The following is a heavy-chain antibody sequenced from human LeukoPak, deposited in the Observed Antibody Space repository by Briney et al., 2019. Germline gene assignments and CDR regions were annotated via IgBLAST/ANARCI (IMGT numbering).Heavy chain of an antibody. CDR3: ARQPAATAAFDI. Sequence: PSETLSLTCTVSGGSINLYYWSWIRQPPGKGLEWIGYISYTGGETNYNPSLSSRLTISVDTSKNQFSLMLTSVTAADTAVYYCARQPAATAAFDIWAQGTMVTVSS. CDR2: ISYTGGET. D-gene: IGHD5-18*01. J-gene: IGHJ3*02. V-gene: IGHV4-59*08. CDR1: GGSINLYY.